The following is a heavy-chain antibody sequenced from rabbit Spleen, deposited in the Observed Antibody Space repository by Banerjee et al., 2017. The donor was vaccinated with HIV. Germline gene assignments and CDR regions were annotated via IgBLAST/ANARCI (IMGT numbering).Heavy chain of an antibody. D-gene: IGHD8-1*01. J-gene: IGHJ4*01. Sequence: QEQLVESAGGLVQPGGSLKLSCKASGFTLSNNYVMCWVRQAPGKGLEWIACINTSSGNTVYASWAEGRFTISKTSSTTVTLQMTSLTAADTATYFCARDLVVVIGWNFNLWGPGTLVTVS. CDR3: ARDLVVVIGWNFNL. CDR1: GFTLSNNYV. CDR2: INTSSGNT. V-gene: IGHV1S45*01.